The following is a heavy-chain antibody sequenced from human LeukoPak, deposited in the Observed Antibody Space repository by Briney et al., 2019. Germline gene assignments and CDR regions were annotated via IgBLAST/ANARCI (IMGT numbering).Heavy chain of an antibody. V-gene: IGHV5-51*01. Sequence: GESLKISCKGSGYSFTSYWIGWVRQMPGKGLEWMGIIYPGDSDTRYSPSFQGQVTISADKSISTAYLQWSSLKASDTAMYYCARHYSSHGDCDFWSGREEGYFDYWSQGTLVTVSS. J-gene: IGHJ4*02. CDR3: ARHYSSHGDCDFWSGREEGYFDY. CDR2: IYPGDSDT. CDR1: GYSFTSYW. D-gene: IGHD3-3*01.